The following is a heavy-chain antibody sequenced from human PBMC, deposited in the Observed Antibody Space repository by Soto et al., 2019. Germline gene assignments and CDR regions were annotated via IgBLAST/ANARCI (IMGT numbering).Heavy chain of an antibody. CDR3: ERGVVYRDVGLAYGMDV. Sequence: SETLSLTCAVYGDSFSNHYWTWIRQSPGKGLEWVGEINYSGSTRYNWSLGSRVTISVDTSKNQFSLMVTSVTAEDTAVYYCERGVVYRDVGLAYGMDVWGQGTTVNV. D-gene: IGHD3-22*01. CDR2: INYSGST. V-gene: IGHV4-34*01. CDR1: GDSFSNHY. J-gene: IGHJ6*01.